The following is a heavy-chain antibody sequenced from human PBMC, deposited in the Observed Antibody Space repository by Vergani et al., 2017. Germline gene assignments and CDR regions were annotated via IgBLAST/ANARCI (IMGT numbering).Heavy chain of an antibody. V-gene: IGHV1-2*02. D-gene: IGHD3-10*01. CDR2: INPNSGGT. J-gene: IGHJ4*02. CDR1: GATFRSNT. Sequence: QVQLVQSGAEVKKPGSSVKVSCKASGATFRSNTISWVRQVPGQGLEWMGWINPNSGGTNYAQKFQGRVTMTRDTSISTAYMELSRLRSDDTAVYYCARGVVRGVIYAPGYWGQGTLVTVSS. CDR3: ARGVVRGVIYAPGY.